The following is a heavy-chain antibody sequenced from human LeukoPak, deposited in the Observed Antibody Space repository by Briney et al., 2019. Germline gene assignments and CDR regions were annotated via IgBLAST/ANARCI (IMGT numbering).Heavy chain of an antibody. CDR2: ISASGTLT. V-gene: IGHV3-48*03. CDR1: GFSFSSYE. J-gene: IGHJ6*04. Sequence: GGSLRLSCAASGFSFSSYEMNWVRQAPGKGLEWISYISASGTLTHYADSVEGRFTISRDNAKNSLYLQMNSLRGEDTALYYCARDGTPIYSSGWVYMDVWGKGTMVTISS. D-gene: IGHD6-25*01. CDR3: ARDGTPIYSSGWVYMDV.